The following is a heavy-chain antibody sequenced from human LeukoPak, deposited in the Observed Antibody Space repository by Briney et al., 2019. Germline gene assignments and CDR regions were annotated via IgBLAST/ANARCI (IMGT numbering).Heavy chain of an antibody. CDR1: GGSISSGGYS. J-gene: IGHJ6*02. CDR3: ARAGYYYGMDV. CDR2: IYHSGST. Sequence: SQTLSLTCAVSGGSISSGGYSWSWIRQPPGKGLEWIGYIYHSGSTYYNPSFKSRVTISVDRSKNQFSLKLSSVTAADTAVYYCARAGYYYGMDVWGQGTTVTVSS. V-gene: IGHV4-30-2*01.